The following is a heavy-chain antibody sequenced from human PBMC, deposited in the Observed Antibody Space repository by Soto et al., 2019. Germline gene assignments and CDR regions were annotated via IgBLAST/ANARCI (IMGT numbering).Heavy chain of an antibody. CDR1: GFIFTSYS. CDR2: ISSSSSYI. D-gene: IGHD6-13*01. V-gene: IGHV3-21*01. J-gene: IGHJ6*02. Sequence: LRLSCAASGFIFTSYSMNWVRQAPGKGLEWVSSISSSSSYIYYADSVKGRFTISRDNAKNSLYLQMSSLRAEDTAVYYCARDSGSSSDYYGMDVWGQGTTVTVSS. CDR3: ARDSGSSSDYYGMDV.